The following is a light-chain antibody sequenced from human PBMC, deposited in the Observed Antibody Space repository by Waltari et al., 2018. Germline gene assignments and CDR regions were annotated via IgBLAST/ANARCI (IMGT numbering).Light chain of an antibody. CDR1: QSISRY. Sequence: EIVLTQSPGTLSLSPGERATLSCRASQSISRYLVWYQQKHGQAPRLLIYEASRRATGIPDRFSGSGSGTDFSLTISRLEPEDFAVYYCQNYERLPATFGQGTKVEIK. CDR2: EAS. J-gene: IGKJ1*01. CDR3: QNYERLPAT. V-gene: IGKV3-20*01.